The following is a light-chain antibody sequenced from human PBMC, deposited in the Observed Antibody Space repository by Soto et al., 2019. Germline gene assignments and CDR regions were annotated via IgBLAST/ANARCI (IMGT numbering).Light chain of an antibody. CDR3: LLADSGGRV. CDR1: DGPVTSNHY. CDR2: DTT. Sequence: QAVVTQEPSLTVSPGGTVTLTCGSSDGPVTSNHYPYWYQQRPGQVPRTLIYDTTNRQSWAPARFSGSLVGVKAALTLSGAQPEDVADYYCLLADSGGRVFGGGTKLTVL. J-gene: IGLJ2*01. V-gene: IGLV7-46*01.